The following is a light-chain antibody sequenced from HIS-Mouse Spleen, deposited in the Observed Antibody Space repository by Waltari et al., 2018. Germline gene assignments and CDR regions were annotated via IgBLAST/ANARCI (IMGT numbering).Light chain of an antibody. J-gene: IGKJ2*01. Sequence: DIQITQSPSSIYASVGDRVTITCQASQDISNYLNWYQQKPGKAPKLLIYDASNLETGVPSRFSGSGSGTDFTFTISSLQPEDIATYYCQQYDNLHTFGQGTKLEIK. CDR3: QQYDNLHT. CDR1: QDISNY. CDR2: DAS. V-gene: IGKV1-33*01.